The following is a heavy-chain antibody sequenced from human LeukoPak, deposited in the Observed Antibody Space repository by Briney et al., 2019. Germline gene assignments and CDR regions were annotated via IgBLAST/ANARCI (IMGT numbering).Heavy chain of an antibody. CDR1: GYTFTSYG. Sequence: AASVKVSCKPSGYTFTSYGISWVRPAPGQGLEWMGWISAYNGNTNYAQKLQGRVTMTTDTSTSTAYMELRRLRSDDTAVYYCARMMDIVVVSAATPFDYWGQGTLVTVSS. D-gene: IGHD2-2*03. J-gene: IGHJ4*02. CDR3: ARMMDIVVVSAATPFDY. CDR2: ISAYNGNT. V-gene: IGHV1-18*01.